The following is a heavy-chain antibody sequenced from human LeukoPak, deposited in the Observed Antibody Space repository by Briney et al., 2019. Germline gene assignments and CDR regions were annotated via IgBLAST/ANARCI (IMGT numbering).Heavy chain of an antibody. J-gene: IGHJ4*02. V-gene: IGHV5-51*01. Sequence: GESLKISCKGSGYSFTSYWIVWVRQMPGKGLEWMGIIYPGDSDTRYSPSFQGQVTISPDKSISTAYLQWSSLKASDTAMYFCASPPQGSSGSKRFDYWGQGSLVTVSS. CDR2: IYPGDSDT. CDR3: ASPPQGSSGSKRFDY. CDR1: GYSFTSYW. D-gene: IGHD6-19*01.